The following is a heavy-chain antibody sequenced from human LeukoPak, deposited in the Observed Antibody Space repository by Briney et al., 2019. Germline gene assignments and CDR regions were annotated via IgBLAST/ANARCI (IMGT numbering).Heavy chain of an antibody. CDR2: IYYSGST. V-gene: IGHV4-30-4*01. CDR1: GGSISSGDYY. D-gene: IGHD3-22*01. J-gene: IGHJ2*01. Sequence: SETLSLTCTVSGGSISSGDYYWSWIRQPPGKGLEWIGYIYYSGSTYYNPSLKSRVTISVDTSKNQLSLKLSSVTAADTAVYYCARDSGSGYYRYFDLWGRGTLDTVSS. CDR3: ARDSGSGYYRYFDL.